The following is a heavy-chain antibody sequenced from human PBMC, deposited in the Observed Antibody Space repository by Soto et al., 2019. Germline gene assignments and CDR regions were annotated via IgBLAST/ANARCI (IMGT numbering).Heavy chain of an antibody. CDR2: ISGSGDST. J-gene: IGHJ4*02. CDR1: GFNFDDYA. CDR3: AKGGPYSSSWYWLCSY. Sequence: EVQLLESGGGLVQPGGSLRLSCEASGFNFDDYAMTWVRQAPGKGLEWVAAISGSGDSTFYADSVKGRFTVSRDKSKATLYLQMNSLRPEDTALYYCAKGGPYSSSWYWLCSYWGQRTLVTVSS. V-gene: IGHV3-23*01. D-gene: IGHD6-13*01.